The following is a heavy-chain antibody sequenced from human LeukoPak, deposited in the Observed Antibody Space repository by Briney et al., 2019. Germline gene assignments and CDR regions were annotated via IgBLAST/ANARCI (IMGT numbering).Heavy chain of an antibody. Sequence: SETLSLTCAVYGGSFSGYYWSWIRQPPGKGLEWIGEINHSGSTNYNPSLKSRVTISVDTSKNQFSLKLSSVTAADTAVYYCARGRGHGSGSYSNPRYWYFDLWGRGTLVTVSS. J-gene: IGHJ2*01. D-gene: IGHD3-10*01. CDR2: INHSGST. CDR1: GGSFSGYY. V-gene: IGHV4-34*01. CDR3: ARGRGHGSGSYSNPRYWYFDL.